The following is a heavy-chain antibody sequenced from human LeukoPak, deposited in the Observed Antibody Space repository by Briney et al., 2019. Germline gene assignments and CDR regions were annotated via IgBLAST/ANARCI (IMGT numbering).Heavy chain of an antibody. D-gene: IGHD2-15*01. CDR3: VGEVTSGGNNWFDP. J-gene: IGHJ5*02. CDR1: GGSIDTYY. V-gene: IGHV4-59*01. CDR2: IYYNGAT. Sequence: SETLSLTCTVSGGSIDTYYWSWIRQPPGKGLEWLGSIYYNGATYYNPSLKGRGAISLETSKNRSSLKLSSVTAADTAVYYCVGEVTSGGNNWFDPWGQGTLVTVSS.